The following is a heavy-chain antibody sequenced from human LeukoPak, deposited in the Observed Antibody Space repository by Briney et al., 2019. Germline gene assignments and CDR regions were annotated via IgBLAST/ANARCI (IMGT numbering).Heavy chain of an antibody. V-gene: IGHV3-66*01. CDR2: IYSGGST. D-gene: IGHD1-26*01. CDR1: GFTVSSNY. J-gene: IGHJ4*02. Sequence: PGGSLRLSCAASGFTVSSNYMSWVRQAPGKGLEWVSVIYSGGSTYYADSVKGRFTISRDNSKNTLYLQMNSLRAEDTAVYYCAKSTYGSKPYYFDYWGQGTLVTVSS. CDR3: AKSTYGSKPYYFDY.